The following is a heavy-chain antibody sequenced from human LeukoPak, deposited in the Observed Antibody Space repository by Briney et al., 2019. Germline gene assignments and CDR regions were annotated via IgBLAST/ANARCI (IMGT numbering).Heavy chain of an antibody. D-gene: IGHD4-11*01. CDR2: ISWSGGSI. V-gene: IGHV3-9*01. J-gene: IGHJ4*02. CDR1: GFTFDDYA. Sequence: GGSLRLSCAASGFTFDDYAMHWVRQPPGKGLEWVSHISWSGGSIGYADSVKGRFTISRDNAKNSLYLLMNSLRPEDTGFYYCAVVSVSATTYWGQGTLVTVSS. CDR3: AVVSVSATTY.